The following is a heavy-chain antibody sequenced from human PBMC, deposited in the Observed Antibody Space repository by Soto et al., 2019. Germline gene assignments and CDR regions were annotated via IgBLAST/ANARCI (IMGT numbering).Heavy chain of an antibody. CDR3: ASNQDGDPDY. J-gene: IGHJ4*01. V-gene: IGHV4-4*02. Sequence: QVQLQESGPGLVKPSGTLSLTCAVSGGSIGSADWWSWVRQPPGKGLEWIGGVYHSGSTNYNPSLKSRVTISIDQSKNQFSLTLSSVTAADTAVYYCASNQDGDPDYWGHGTLVTVSS. CDR1: GGSIGSADW. CDR2: VYHSGST. D-gene: IGHD4-17*01.